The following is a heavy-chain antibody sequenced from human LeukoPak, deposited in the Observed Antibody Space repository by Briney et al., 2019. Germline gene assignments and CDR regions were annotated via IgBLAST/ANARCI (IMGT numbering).Heavy chain of an antibody. D-gene: IGHD3-10*01. J-gene: IGHJ4*02. CDR2: IHNSGST. V-gene: IGHV4-61*02. CDR3: ARNGYGSGSSW. Sequence: PSETLSLTCTVSSASISTGSSYWSWIRQPAGEGLEWIGRIHNSGSTNYNPSLNSRVTISVDTSKNQVSLKLTSVTAADTAVYYCARNGYGSGSSWWGQGTLVTVSS. CDR1: SASISTGSSY.